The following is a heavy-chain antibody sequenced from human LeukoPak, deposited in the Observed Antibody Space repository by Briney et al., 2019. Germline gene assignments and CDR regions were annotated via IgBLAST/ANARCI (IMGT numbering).Heavy chain of an antibody. Sequence: SVKVSCKASGGTFSSYAISWVRQAPGQGLEWMGGIIPIFGTANYAQKFQGRVTITADESTSTAYMELSSLRSEDTAVYYCARDLDVTTVSGYGMDVWGQGTTVTVSS. J-gene: IGHJ6*02. CDR1: GGTFSSYA. D-gene: IGHD4-11*01. CDR2: IIPIFGTA. CDR3: ARDLDVTTVSGYGMDV. V-gene: IGHV1-69*01.